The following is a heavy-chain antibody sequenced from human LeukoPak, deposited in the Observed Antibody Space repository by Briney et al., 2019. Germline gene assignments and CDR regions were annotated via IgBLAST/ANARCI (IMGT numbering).Heavy chain of an antibody. CDR2: IVVGSGNT. J-gene: IGHJ3*02. D-gene: IGHD3-10*01. Sequence: SVKASCKASGFTFTSSAMQWVRQARGQRLEGIGWIVVGSGNTNYAQKFQERVTITRDMSTSKASMELSSQRSEDTAVYFFAAEDPSGSYLTDAFDIWGQGTMVTVSS. V-gene: IGHV1-58*02. CDR1: GFTFTSSA. CDR3: AAEDPSGSYLTDAFDI.